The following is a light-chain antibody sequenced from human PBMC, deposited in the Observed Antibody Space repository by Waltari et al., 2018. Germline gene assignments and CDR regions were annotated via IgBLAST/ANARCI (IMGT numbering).Light chain of an antibody. J-gene: IGKJ4*01. CDR3: QQANSFPPL. V-gene: IGKV1-12*01. CDR2: GAS. CDR1: QSIGTW. Sequence: DIQMTQSPSSVSASVGDRVTIPCRASQSIGTWLAWYQQKPGKAPKLLIYGASNLQSGVPSRFSGSGSGTDFTLTISSLQPEDFATYYCQQANSFPPLFGGGTKVEMK.